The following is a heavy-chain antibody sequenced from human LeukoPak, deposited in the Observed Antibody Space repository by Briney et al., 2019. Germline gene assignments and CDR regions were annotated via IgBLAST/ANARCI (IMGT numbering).Heavy chain of an antibody. D-gene: IGHD2-2*01. V-gene: IGHV3-53*05. CDR2: IYSGGST. CDR1: GFTVSSNY. CDR3: ARGPGLGYCSSTSCYGGRRGTFDY. Sequence: GGSLRLSCAASGFTVSSNYMSWVRQAPGKGLEWVSVIYSGGSTYYADSVKGRFTISRDNSKNTLYLQMNSLRAEDTAVYYCARGPGLGYCSSTSCYGGRRGTFDYWGQGTLVTVSS. J-gene: IGHJ4*02.